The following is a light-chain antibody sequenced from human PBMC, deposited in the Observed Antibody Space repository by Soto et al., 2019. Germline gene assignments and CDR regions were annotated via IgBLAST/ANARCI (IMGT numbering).Light chain of an antibody. CDR3: QQRSNWPQYP. CDR2: DAS. CDR1: QRVSSY. Sequence: EIVLTQSPATLSLSPGERATLSCRASQRVSSYLALYQQKPGQAPRLLIYDASNSATGIPARFSGSGSGTDFTRPISSLELEDFAVYYWQQRSNWPQYPFGQGTQLEI. J-gene: IGKJ2*01. V-gene: IGKV3-11*01.